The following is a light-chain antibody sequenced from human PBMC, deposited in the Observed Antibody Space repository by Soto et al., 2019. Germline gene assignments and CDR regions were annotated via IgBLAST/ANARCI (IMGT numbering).Light chain of an antibody. V-gene: IGLV2-14*01. CDR2: EVS. Sequence: QSALTQPASVSGSPGQSITISCTGTSSDVGGYDYVSWYQQHPGNAPKLMIYEVSNRPSGVSDRFSGSKSGNTASLTISCLQAEDEADYYCNSYTSSSTWVFGGGTRLTVL. CDR3: NSYTSSSTWV. CDR1: SSDVGGYDY. J-gene: IGLJ3*02.